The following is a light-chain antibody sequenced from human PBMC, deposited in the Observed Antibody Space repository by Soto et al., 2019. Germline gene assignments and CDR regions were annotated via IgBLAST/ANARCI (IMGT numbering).Light chain of an antibody. CDR2: KAS. Sequence: DTQMIQSPSTLSASVGDRVTITCRASQSISSWLAWYQHKPGKAPNLLIYKASSLESGVPSRFSGSGSGTEFTLTVSSLQPDDFATYYCQQYDSYPLTFGGGTKVEIK. V-gene: IGKV1-5*03. CDR1: QSISSW. CDR3: QQYDSYPLT. J-gene: IGKJ4*01.